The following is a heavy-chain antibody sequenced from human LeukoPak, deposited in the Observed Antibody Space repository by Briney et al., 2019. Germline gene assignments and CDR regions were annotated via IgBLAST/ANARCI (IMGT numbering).Heavy chain of an antibody. CDR1: RFTFSSYG. Sequence: PGGSLRLSCAASRFTFSSYGMHWVRQAPGKGLEWVAVIWYDGSNKYYADSVKGRFTISRDNSRNTLYLQMNSLRAEDTAVYYCAKAPYGDYADYWGQGTLVTVSS. V-gene: IGHV3-33*06. J-gene: IGHJ4*02. CDR3: AKAPYGDYADY. D-gene: IGHD4-17*01. CDR2: IWYDGSNK.